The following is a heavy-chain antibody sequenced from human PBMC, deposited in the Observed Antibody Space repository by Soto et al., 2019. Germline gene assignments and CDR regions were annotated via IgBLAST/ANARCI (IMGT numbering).Heavy chain of an antibody. CDR1: GFTFSSHA. V-gene: IGHV3-30*09. J-gene: IGHJ4*02. Sequence: PWGSLRLSCAASGFTFSSHAMHWVRQSPGRGLEGLAGLLFDGINDFYADTVKGRAAVSRDNSKNTLYLQLENLGPQDTAVYYCARGHELFSLGHLDHWRLGNLVSVSP. CDR3: ARGHELFSLGHLDH. CDR2: LLFDGIND. D-gene: IGHD7-27*01.